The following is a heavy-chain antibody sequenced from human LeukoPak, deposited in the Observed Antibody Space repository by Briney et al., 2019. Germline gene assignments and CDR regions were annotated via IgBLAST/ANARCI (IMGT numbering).Heavy chain of an antibody. D-gene: IGHD6-13*01. CDR2: ISYDGSNK. CDR3: ARGYSSSWPPDV. CDR1: GFTFSSYA. V-gene: IGHV3-30-3*01. J-gene: IGHJ4*02. Sequence: GGSLRLSCAASGFTFSSYAMHWVRQAPGKGLEWVAVISYDGSNKYYADSVKGRFTISRDNSKNSLYLQMNSLRAEDTAVYYCARGYSSSWPPDVWGQGTLVTVSS.